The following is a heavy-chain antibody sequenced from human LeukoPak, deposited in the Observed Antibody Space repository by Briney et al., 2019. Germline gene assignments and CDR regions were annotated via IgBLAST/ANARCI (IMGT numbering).Heavy chain of an antibody. CDR1: GFPFSNYW. V-gene: IGHV3-74*01. CDR2: ITNDESST. D-gene: IGHD2-2*01. J-gene: IGHJ6*03. CDR3: ARDMEDIVVVPAAAPYYYYYMDV. Sequence: GGSLRLSCAASGFPFSNYWIHWVRQAPGKGLVWVSRITNDESSTNYADSVSGRFTISRDNAKSTVYLQMNSLRAEDTALYYCARDMEDIVVVPAAAPYYYYYMDVWGKGTTVTVSS.